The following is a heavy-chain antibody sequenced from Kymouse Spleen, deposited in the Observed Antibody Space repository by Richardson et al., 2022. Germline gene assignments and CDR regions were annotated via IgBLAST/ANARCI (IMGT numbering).Heavy chain of an antibody. Sequence: EVQLVESGGGLVQPGGSLRLSCAASGFTFSSYWMSWVRQAPGKGLEWVANIKQDGSEKYYVDSVKGRFTISRDNAKNSLYLQMNSLRAEDTAVYYCARQGIAAAGYYYYYGMDVWGQGTTVTVSS. D-gene: IGHD6-13*01. J-gene: IGHJ6*02. V-gene: IGHV3-7*01. CDR3: ARQGIAAAGYYYYYGMDV. CDR2: IKQDGSEK. CDR1: GFTFSSYW.